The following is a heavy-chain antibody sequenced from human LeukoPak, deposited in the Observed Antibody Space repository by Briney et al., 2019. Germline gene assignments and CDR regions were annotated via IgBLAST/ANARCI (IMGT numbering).Heavy chain of an antibody. CDR1: GVSISSYY. D-gene: IGHD6-6*01. Sequence: SETLSLTCTVSGVSISSYYWSWVRQPPGKGLEWIGYIYYSGSTNFNPSLKSRVTITVDTSKNQFSLKLSSVTAADTDVYYCARLDSSSHRISYWGQGTLVTVSS. CDR2: IYYSGST. V-gene: IGHV4-59*01. CDR3: ARLDSSSHRISY. J-gene: IGHJ4*02.